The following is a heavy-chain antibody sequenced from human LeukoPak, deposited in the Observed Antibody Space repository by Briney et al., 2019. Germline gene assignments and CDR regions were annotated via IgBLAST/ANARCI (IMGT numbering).Heavy chain of an antibody. V-gene: IGHV4-61*02. J-gene: IGHJ4*02. CDR2: IYTSGST. CDR1: GDSISSGSYY. Sequence: SETLSLTCTVSGDSISSGSYYWSWIRQPAGKGLEWIGRIYTSGSTNYNPSLKSRVTISVDTSKNQFSLKLSSVTAADTAVYYCARDSGYGLFWGQGTLVIVSS. CDR3: ARDSGYGLF. D-gene: IGHD5-12*01.